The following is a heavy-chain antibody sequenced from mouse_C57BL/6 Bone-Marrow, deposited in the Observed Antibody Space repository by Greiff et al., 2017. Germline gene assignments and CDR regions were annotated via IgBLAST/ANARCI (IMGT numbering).Heavy chain of an antibody. Sequence: QVQLQQSGAELMKPGASVKLSCKATGYTFTGYWIEWVKQRPGHGLEWIGEILPGSGSTNYNEKFKGKATFTADTSSNTAYMQLSSLTTEDSAIYYWARTGYYYGSSYWFAYWGQGTLVTVSA. CDR2: ILPGSGST. J-gene: IGHJ3*01. D-gene: IGHD1-1*01. V-gene: IGHV1-9*01. CDR3: ARTGYYYGSSYWFAY. CDR1: GYTFTGYW.